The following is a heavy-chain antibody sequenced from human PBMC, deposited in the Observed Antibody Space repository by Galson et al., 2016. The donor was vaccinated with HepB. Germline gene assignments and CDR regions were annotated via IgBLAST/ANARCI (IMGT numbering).Heavy chain of an antibody. J-gene: IGHJ6*02. Sequence: SETLSLTCAVSGGSISSDNWWSWVRQAPGKGLEWIGEIYHSGDTKYNPSLKSRITMSVDTPKNHFSLNLNSVTAADTAVYYCARDSLRNWNVDDLTHVWGQGTTVTVSS. CDR1: GGSISSDNW. V-gene: IGHV4-4*02. D-gene: IGHD1-1*01. CDR2: IYHSGDT. CDR3: ARDSLRNWNVDDLTHV.